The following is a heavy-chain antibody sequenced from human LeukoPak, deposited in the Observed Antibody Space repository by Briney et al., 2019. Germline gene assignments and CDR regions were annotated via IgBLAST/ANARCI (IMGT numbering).Heavy chain of an antibody. D-gene: IGHD6-19*01. CDR2: ISSSSSYT. CDR3: ARPRVSGWYYDY. V-gene: IGHV3-11*06. J-gene: IGHJ4*02. CDR1: GFTFSSYW. Sequence: KPGGSLRLSCAASGFTFSSYWMSWIRQAPGKGLEWLSYISSSSSYTNYPDSVKGRFTISRDNAKNSLYLQMSSLRAEDTAVYYCARPRVSGWYYDYWGQGTLVTVSS.